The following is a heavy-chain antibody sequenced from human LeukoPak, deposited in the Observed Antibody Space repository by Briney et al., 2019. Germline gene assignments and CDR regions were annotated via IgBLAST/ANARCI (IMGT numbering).Heavy chain of an antibody. J-gene: IGHJ6*03. CDR3: AKERLQYGPGYMDV. CDR1: GFTFNNYP. CDR2: ISGSGGGT. D-gene: IGHD5-24*01. Sequence: AGGSLRLSCAASGFTFNNYPMSWVRQAPGKGLEWVSGISGSGGGTNYADSVKGRFTISRDNSKNTLYLQMHSLRAEDTAVYYCAKERLQYGPGYMDVRGRGTTVTVSS. V-gene: IGHV3-23*01.